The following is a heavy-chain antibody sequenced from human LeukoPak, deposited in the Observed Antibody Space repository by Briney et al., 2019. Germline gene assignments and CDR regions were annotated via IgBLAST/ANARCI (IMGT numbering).Heavy chain of an antibody. J-gene: IGHJ4*02. CDR1: GYTFTGYY. D-gene: IGHD5-12*01. Sequence: ASVKVSCKASGYTFTGYYMHWVRQAPGQGLEWMGWINPYSGATHYAQTFQGRVTMTRDTSISTAYMELSRLRSDDTAVYYCAREGDSGYYYFDYWGQGTLVTVSS. CDR2: INPYSGAT. V-gene: IGHV1-2*02. CDR3: AREGDSGYYYFDY.